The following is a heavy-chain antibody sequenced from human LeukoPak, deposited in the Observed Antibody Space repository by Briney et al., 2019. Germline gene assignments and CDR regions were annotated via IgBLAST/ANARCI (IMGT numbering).Heavy chain of an antibody. D-gene: IGHD2-15*01. CDR3: ARVNCSPATRQTNTWFDT. V-gene: IGHV4-38-2*01. J-gene: IGHJ5*02. CDR1: GYSISSGFY. Sequence: PSETLSLTCGVSGYSISSGFYWGWIRQPPGKGLEWIGSIYHSGTTYYNPSLKSRVTILVDTSRNQFSLKLSSVTAADTAVYYCARVNCSPATRQTNTWFDTWGQGTLVTVSS. CDR2: IYHSGTT.